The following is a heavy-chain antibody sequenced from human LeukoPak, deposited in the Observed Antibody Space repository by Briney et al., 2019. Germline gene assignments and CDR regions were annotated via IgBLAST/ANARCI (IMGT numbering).Heavy chain of an antibody. J-gene: IGHJ4*02. V-gene: IGHV3-30*13. CDR1: GFTFSSFG. D-gene: IGHD3-3*01. CDR3: AKDLSGDNYEPIFHH. Sequence: GGSLRLSCAASGFTFSSFGMHWVRQAPGKGLEWLAVISYDGKHKNYADSVKGRFTISRDNSKNRLYLQMNSLRVEDTAVYYCAKDLSGDNYEPIFHHWGQG. CDR2: ISYDGKHK.